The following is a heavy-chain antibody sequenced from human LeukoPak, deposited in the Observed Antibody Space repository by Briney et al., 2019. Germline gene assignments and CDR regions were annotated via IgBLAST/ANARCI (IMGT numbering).Heavy chain of an antibody. Sequence: ASVKVSCKASGYTFSGYFIHWVRQAPGQGLEWMGWISAYGGNTNYAQKLQGRVTMTTDTSTSTAYMELRSLRSDDTAVYYCARATAVAVPWLDYWGQGTLVTVSS. CDR1: GYTFSGYF. J-gene: IGHJ4*02. CDR2: ISAYGGNT. V-gene: IGHV1-18*04. CDR3: ARATAVAVPWLDY. D-gene: IGHD6-19*01.